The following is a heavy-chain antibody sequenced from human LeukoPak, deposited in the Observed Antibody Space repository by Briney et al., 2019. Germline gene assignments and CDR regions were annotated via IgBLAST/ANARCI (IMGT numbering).Heavy chain of an antibody. V-gene: IGHV3-73*01. Sequence: GGSLRLSCAASGFTFSGSAMHWVRPASGKGLEWVGRIRSKANSYATAYAASVKGRFTISRDDSKNTAYLQMNSLKTEDTAVYYCTRRFLEWNFDYWGQGTLVTVSS. J-gene: IGHJ4*02. CDR2: IRSKANSYAT. D-gene: IGHD3-3*01. CDR3: TRRFLEWNFDY. CDR1: GFTFSGSA.